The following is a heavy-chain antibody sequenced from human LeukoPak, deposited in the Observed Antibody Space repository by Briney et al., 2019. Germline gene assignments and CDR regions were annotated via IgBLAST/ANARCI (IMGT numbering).Heavy chain of an antibody. CDR3: ARVLAAAGKTKYYFDY. J-gene: IGHJ4*02. D-gene: IGHD6-13*01. CDR2: IYHSGST. V-gene: IGHV4-38-2*02. CDR1: GGSFSSYY. Sequence: SETLSLTCTISGGSFSSYYWGWIRQPPGKGLEWIGSIYHSGSTYYNPSLKSRVTISVDTSKNQFSLKLSSVTAADTAVYYCARVLAAAGKTKYYFDYWGQGTLVTVSS.